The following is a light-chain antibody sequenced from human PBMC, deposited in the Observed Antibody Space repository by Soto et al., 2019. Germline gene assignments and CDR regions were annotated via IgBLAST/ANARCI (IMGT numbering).Light chain of an antibody. CDR2: DVT. V-gene: IGLV2-14*03. J-gene: IGLJ1*01. CDR1: SSDVGNNNY. CDR3: SSFTGSRYV. Sequence: QSVLTQPASVSGSPGQSITISCTGTSSDVGNNNYVSWYQHNPGRAPKVMICDVTNRPSGVSNRFSGSKSGNTASLTISGLQAEDEADYYCSSFTGSRYVFGTGTKLTVL.